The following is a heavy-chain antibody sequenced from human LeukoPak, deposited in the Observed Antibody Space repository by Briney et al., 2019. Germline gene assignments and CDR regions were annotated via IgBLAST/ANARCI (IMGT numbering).Heavy chain of an antibody. V-gene: IGHV4-34*01. D-gene: IGHD3-10*01. Sequence: SETLSLTCAVYGGSFSGYYWSWIRQPPGKGLEWIGEINHSGSTNYNPSLKSRVTISVDTSKNQFSLKPSSVTAADTAVYYCAIRVYYYGSGSYNWFDPWGQGTLVTVSS. CDR2: INHSGST. CDR1: GGSFSGYY. CDR3: AIRVYYYGSGSYNWFDP. J-gene: IGHJ5*02.